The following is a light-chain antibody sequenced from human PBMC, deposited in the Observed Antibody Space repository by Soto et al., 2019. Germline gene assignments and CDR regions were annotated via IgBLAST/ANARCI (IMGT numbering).Light chain of an antibody. V-gene: IGKV3-15*01. CDR2: GAS. CDR3: HQYNIVYT. J-gene: IGKJ2*01. CDR1: QSVSNN. Sequence: EVVMTQSPATLSVSPGRRVILSCRASQSVSNNLAWYQQKPGQAPRLLIYGASTRATGVPARFSGSGSGTFFRLTITSLQSDDFAVYYCHQYNIVYTFGQGTKLEIK.